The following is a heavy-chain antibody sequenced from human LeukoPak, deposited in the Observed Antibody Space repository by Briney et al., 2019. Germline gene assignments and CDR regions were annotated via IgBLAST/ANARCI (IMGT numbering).Heavy chain of an antibody. CDR1: GGSVSSGNYY. CDR3: ARSYDSSGYYYDY. J-gene: IGHJ4*02. Sequence: SETPSLTCTVSGGSVSSGNYYWSWIRQPPGKGLEWIGYIYNSGGTNYNPSLKSRVTISVDTSKTQFSLKLSSVTAADTAVYYCARSYDSSGYYYDYWGQGTLVTVSS. V-gene: IGHV4-61*01. CDR2: IYNSGGT. D-gene: IGHD3-22*01.